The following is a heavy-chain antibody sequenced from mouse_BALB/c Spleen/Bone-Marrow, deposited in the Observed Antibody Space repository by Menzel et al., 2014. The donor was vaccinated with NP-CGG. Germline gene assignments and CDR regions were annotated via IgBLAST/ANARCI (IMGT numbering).Heavy chain of an antibody. D-gene: IGHD1-2*01. J-gene: IGHJ2*01. CDR2: IDPANGNT. CDR1: GFNIKDTY. CDR3: ARYRLRTFFDY. V-gene: IGHV14-3*02. Sequence: VQLQQSGAELVKPGASVKLSCTASGFNIKDTYTHWVKQRPEQGLEWIGRIDPANGNTKYDPKFQGKATITADTSSNTAYLQLSSLAAEDTAVYYCARYRLRTFFDYWGHGTTLTVSS.